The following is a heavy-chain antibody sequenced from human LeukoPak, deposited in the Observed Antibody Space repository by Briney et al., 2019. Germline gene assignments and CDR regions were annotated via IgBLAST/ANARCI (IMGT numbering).Heavy chain of an antibody. CDR1: GYTFTGYY. V-gene: IGHV1-2*02. CDR2: INPNSGGT. D-gene: IGHD1-26*01. J-gene: IGHJ4*02. Sequence: ASVKVSCKASGYTFTGYYMHWVRQAPGQGLEWMGWINPNSGGTNYAQKFQGRVTVTRDTSISTAYMELSRLRSDDTAVYYCARFGWELPANFDYWGQGTLVTVSS. CDR3: ARFGWELPANFDY.